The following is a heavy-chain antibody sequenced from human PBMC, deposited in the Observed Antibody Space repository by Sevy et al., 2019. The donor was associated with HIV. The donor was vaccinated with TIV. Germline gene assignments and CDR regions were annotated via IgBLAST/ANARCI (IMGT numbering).Heavy chain of an antibody. D-gene: IGHD3-22*01. CDR1: GYSFTSHW. CDR3: ARSRSGYFDSSGYYIN. CDR2: IFPGDSET. Sequence: GESLKISCKGHGYSFTSHWIGWVRQMPGKGLDWMGIIFPGDSETRYSPSFQGEVTISADKPISTAFLQWSSLKASDTAIYYCARSRSGYFDSSGYYINWGQGTLVTVSS. J-gene: IGHJ4*02. V-gene: IGHV5-51*04.